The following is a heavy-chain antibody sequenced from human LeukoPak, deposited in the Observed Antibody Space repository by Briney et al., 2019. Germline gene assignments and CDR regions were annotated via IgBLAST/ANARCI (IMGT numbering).Heavy chain of an antibody. D-gene: IGHD3-22*01. CDR3: AREAYDSRASGTFYI. V-gene: IGHV3-30-3*01. CDR1: GFTFSSYA. CDR2: ISYDGSNK. Sequence: PGRSLRLSCAASGFTFSSYAMHWVRQAPGKGLEWVAVISYDGSNKYYADSVKGRFTISRDNSKNTLYLQMNSLRAEDTAVYYCAREAYDSRASGTFYIWGQGTMVTVSS. J-gene: IGHJ3*02.